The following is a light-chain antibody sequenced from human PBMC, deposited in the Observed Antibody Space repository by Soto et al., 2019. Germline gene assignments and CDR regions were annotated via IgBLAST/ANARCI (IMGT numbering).Light chain of an antibody. Sequence: QSVLTQPASVSGSPGQSITISCTGTNGDIGGYNYVSWYQQHPGEAPKLMIYEVTNRPSGVSDRFSGSKSGNTASLTISGLQVEDEADYYCASYRRTRLVFGGGTKLTVL. CDR2: EVT. CDR1: NGDIGGYNY. J-gene: IGLJ2*01. V-gene: IGLV2-14*01. CDR3: ASYRRTRLV.